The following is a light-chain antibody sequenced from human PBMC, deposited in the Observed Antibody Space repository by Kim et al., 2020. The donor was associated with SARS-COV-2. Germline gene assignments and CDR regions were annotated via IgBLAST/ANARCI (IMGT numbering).Light chain of an antibody. Sequence: GQRVTISCSGSGSNIGSNPVDWYQQLPGTAPKPLIYNNNGRPSGVPDRFSGSRSGTSASLAISGLHSADEADVYCASWDDSLNAKVFGSGTKVTVL. CDR2: NNN. J-gene: IGLJ1*01. CDR3: ASWDDSLNAKV. CDR1: GSNIGSNP. V-gene: IGLV1-44*01.